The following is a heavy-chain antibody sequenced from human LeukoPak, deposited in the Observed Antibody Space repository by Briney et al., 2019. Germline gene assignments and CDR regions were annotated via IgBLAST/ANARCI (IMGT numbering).Heavy chain of an antibody. Sequence: ASVKVSCKASGGTFSSYGISWVRQAPGQGLEWMGGIIPIFGTANYAQKFQGRVTISADKSTSTAYMELSSLRSEDTAVYYCATAGSYDSSGYSLYFDYWGQGTLVTVSS. CDR3: ATAGSYDSSGYSLYFDY. J-gene: IGHJ4*02. CDR2: IIPIFGTA. V-gene: IGHV1-69*06. D-gene: IGHD3-22*01. CDR1: GGTFSSYG.